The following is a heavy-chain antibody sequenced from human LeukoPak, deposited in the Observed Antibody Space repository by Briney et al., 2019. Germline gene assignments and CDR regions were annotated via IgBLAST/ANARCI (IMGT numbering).Heavy chain of an antibody. V-gene: IGHV3-21*01. Sequence: KAGGSLRLSCAASGFTFSSYSMDWVRQAPGKGLEWVSSISSSSSYIYYADSVKGRFTISRDNAKNSLYLQMNSLRADDTAVYYCARVVSEYYYDSSGYYSHWGQGTLVTVSS. J-gene: IGHJ4*02. CDR3: ARVVSEYYYDSSGYYSH. CDR2: ISSSSSYI. CDR1: GFTFSSYS. D-gene: IGHD3-22*01.